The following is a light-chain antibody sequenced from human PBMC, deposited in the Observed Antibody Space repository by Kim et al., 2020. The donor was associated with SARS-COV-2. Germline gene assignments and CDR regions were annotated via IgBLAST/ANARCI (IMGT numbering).Light chain of an antibody. V-gene: IGLV2-8*01. Sequence: PGQSVALSCTGSSSDVGGYFYVSSYQQHPGKAPKLIIYDVRKRPSGVPARFSSSKTGNTASLTVSGLQAEDEADYYCSSYAGSDGVFGGGTQLTVL. CDR2: DVR. CDR3: SSYAGSDGV. CDR1: SSDVGGYFY. J-gene: IGLJ3*02.